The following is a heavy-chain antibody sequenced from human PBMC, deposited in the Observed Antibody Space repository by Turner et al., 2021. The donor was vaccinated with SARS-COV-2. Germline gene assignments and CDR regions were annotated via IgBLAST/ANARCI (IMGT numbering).Heavy chain of an antibody. V-gene: IGHV3-7*03. D-gene: IGHD6-13*01. CDR2: IKQDGSEK. J-gene: IGHJ4*02. CDR3: ARLHTSSWYFDY. Sequence: VQLVESGGGVVQPGRSLRLSCAASGFTFSSYWMSWVRQAPGKGLEWVANIKQDGSEKYYVDAVKGRFTISRDNAKNSLYLQMNSLRAEDTAVYYCARLHTSSWYFDYWGQGTLVTVSS. CDR1: GFTFSSYW.